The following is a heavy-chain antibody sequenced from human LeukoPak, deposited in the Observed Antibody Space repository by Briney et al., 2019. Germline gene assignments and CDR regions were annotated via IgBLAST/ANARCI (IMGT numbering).Heavy chain of an antibody. Sequence: ASVKVSCKASGGTFSSYAITWVPEAPGQGLEWMGWISASNVNTNYAQNVQGRVTMTTETSTSTAYMDLRSLRSDDTAVYYCASLHSYPVILGYCSGGSCHFDPWGQRTLVTVSS. CDR1: GGTFSSYA. CDR2: ISASNVNT. D-gene: IGHD2-15*01. V-gene: IGHV1-18*01. CDR3: ASLHSYPVILGYCSGGSCHFDP. J-gene: IGHJ5*02.